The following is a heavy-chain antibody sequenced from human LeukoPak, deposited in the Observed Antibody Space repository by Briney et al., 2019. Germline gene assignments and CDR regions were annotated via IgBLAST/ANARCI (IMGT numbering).Heavy chain of an antibody. Sequence: GESLKISCKGSGYTFTAYWSGWVPQMPGKGLEWMGIIYPGDSDTRSSPSFQGQVTISADKSISTAYLQWSSLKASDTAMYYCARYSSSWYTSYSDYWGQGTLVTVSS. V-gene: IGHV5-51*01. D-gene: IGHD6-13*01. CDR2: IYPGDSDT. CDR1: GYTFTAYW. J-gene: IGHJ4*02. CDR3: ARYSSSWYTSYSDY.